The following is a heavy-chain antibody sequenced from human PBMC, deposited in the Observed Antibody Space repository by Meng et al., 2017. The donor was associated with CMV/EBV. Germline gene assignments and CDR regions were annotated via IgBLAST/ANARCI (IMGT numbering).Heavy chain of an antibody. Sequence: GESLKISCAASGFTFSSYWMSWVRQAPGKGLEWVANIKQDGSEKYYVDSVKGRFTISRDNAKNSLYLQMNSLRAEDTAVYYCARDQTNLRFLEWLPLFDYWAREPWSPSPQ. J-gene: IGHJ4*02. D-gene: IGHD3-3*01. V-gene: IGHV3-7*01. CDR2: IKQDGSEK. CDR3: ARDQTNLRFLEWLPLFDY. CDR1: GFTFSSYW.